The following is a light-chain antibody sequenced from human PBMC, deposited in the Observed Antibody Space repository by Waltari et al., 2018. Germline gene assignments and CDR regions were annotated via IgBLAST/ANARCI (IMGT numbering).Light chain of an antibody. Sequence: IVMTQSPATLSVSPGARATLPCRASQSVKSNLAWYQQKPGQAPKLLIDGAPTRVTGIPARFSGSESGTEFTLTISSLQSEDSAVYFCQQYNIRPSDTFGQGTKLEIK. V-gene: IGKV3-15*01. CDR1: QSVKSN. CDR3: QQYNIRPSDT. CDR2: GAP. J-gene: IGKJ2*01.